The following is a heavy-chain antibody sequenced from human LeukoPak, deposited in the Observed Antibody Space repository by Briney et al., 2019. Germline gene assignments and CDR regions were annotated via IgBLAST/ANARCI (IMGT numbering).Heavy chain of an antibody. Sequence: SETLSLTCAVSGGSISSSNWWSWVRQPPGKGLEWMGEIYHSGSTNYNPSLKSRVTISVDKSKNQFSMKLSSVTAADTAVYYCARVPISITMVREAFDIWGQGTMVTVSS. CDR2: IYHSGST. D-gene: IGHD3-10*01. CDR1: GGSISSSNW. CDR3: ARVPISITMVREAFDI. V-gene: IGHV4-4*02. J-gene: IGHJ3*02.